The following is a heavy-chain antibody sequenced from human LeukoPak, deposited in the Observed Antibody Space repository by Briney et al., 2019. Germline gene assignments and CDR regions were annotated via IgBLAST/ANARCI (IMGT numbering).Heavy chain of an antibody. CDR1: GFTFSSYA. CDR2: ISDSGDYT. J-gene: IGHJ4*02. Sequence: GGSLRLSCAGSGFTFSSYAMSWVRQAPGKGLEWVSAISDSGDYTYYADSVKGRFTISRDNSKNALYLHVNSLRAEDTAVYYCAKDTSIGKYCTSGVCSPFDYWGQGTLVTASS. D-gene: IGHD2-8*01. CDR3: AKDTSIGKYCTSGVCSPFDY. V-gene: IGHV3-23*01.